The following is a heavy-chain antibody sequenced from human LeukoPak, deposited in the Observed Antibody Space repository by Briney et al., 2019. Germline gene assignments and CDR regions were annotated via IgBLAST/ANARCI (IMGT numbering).Heavy chain of an antibody. J-gene: IGHJ6*03. V-gene: IGHV4-39*01. D-gene: IGHD6-13*01. Sequence: SETLSLTCTVSGASISSSAYHWGWIRQPPGKGLEWIGSINYSGGTHYNPSLKSRVTISADKSKNQFSLKLSSVTAADTAVYYCARTIPVRRIAAAVDHYMDVWGKGTTVTVSS. CDR1: GASISSSAYH. CDR3: ARTIPVRRIAAAVDHYMDV. CDR2: INYSGGT.